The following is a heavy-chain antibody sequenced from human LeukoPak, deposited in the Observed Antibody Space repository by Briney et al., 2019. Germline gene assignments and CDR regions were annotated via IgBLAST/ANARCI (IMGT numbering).Heavy chain of an antibody. V-gene: IGHV3-23*01. D-gene: IGHD3-16*01. CDR2: IIDSGDIT. Sequence: GGSLRLSCAASGFTFSSYAMSWVRQAPGKGLESVSGIIDSGDITYYANSVKGRFTISRDNSKNTLYLQMNSLRAEDTAVYYCAKLGGQEVHNYYVGVWGKGTTVAVSS. CDR3: AKLGGQEVHNYYVGV. J-gene: IGHJ6*03. CDR1: GFTFSSYA.